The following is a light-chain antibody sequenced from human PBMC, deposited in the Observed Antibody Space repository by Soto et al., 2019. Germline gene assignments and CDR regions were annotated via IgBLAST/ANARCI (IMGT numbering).Light chain of an antibody. CDR1: QSVDSRF. V-gene: IGKV3-20*01. CDR3: QQYDSSRT. Sequence: EIVLTQSPGTLSLSPGESATLSCRASQSVDSRFLAWYQQKPGQAPRLLMYGASTRATGIPARFSGSGSGTDFTLSSSSLEPEDFAVYYCQQYDSSRTFGQGTKVEMK. J-gene: IGKJ1*01. CDR2: GAS.